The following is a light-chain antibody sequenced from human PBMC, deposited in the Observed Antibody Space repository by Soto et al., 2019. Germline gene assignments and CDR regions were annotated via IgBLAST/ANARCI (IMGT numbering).Light chain of an antibody. J-gene: IGKJ4*01. Sequence: DIQMTQSPSSLSASVGDRVTITCQASQDIDNSLNWYQQKPGEAPKLLIYNAFSLLSGVPSRFSGRGSGTDYTLTLSSLQPEDIATYYCQQSHRLPLTFGGGTTVDLK. CDR1: QDIDNS. CDR3: QQSHRLPLT. CDR2: NAF. V-gene: IGKV1-33*01.